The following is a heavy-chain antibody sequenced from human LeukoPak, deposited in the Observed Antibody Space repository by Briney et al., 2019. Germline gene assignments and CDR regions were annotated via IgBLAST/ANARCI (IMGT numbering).Heavy chain of an antibody. J-gene: IGHJ4*02. V-gene: IGHV3-23*01. CDR3: AKVSSSWYLSDY. D-gene: IGHD6-13*01. CDR2: ISGSGGST. Sequence: PGGSLRLSCAASGFTFSSFAMSWVRQAPGKGLEWVSAISGSGGSTYYADSVKGRFTISRDNSKNTLYLQMNSLRAEDTAVYYCAKVSSSWYLSDYWGQGTLVTVSS. CDR1: GFTFSSFA.